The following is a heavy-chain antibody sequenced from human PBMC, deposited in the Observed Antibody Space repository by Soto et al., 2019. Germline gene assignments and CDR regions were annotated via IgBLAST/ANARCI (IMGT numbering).Heavy chain of an antibody. CDR1: GGSISSGGYY. J-gene: IGHJ4*02. CDR3: ARVRGDFDWDPYYFDY. D-gene: IGHD3-9*01. CDR2: IYYSGST. V-gene: IGHV4-30-4*08. Sequence: SETLSLTCTVSGGSISSGGYYWSWIRQHPGKGLEWIGYIYYSGSTYYNPSLKSRVTISVDTSKNQFSLKLSSVTAADTAVYYCARVRGDFDWDPYYFDYWGQGTLVTVSS.